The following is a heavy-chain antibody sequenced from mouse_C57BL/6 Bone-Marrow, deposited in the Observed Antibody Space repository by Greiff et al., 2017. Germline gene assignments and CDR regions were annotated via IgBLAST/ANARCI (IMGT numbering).Heavy chain of an antibody. CDR1: GYSITSDY. D-gene: IGHD2-5*01. V-gene: IGHV3-8*01. CDR3: AKGGAYYSNCYVMDY. Sequence: VQLKQSGPGLAKPSQTLSLTCSVTGYSITSDYWNWIRKFPGNKLEYMGYISYSGSTYYNPSLKSRISITRDTSKNQYYLQLNSVTTEDTATYYCAKGGAYYSNCYVMDYWGQGTSVTVSS. J-gene: IGHJ4*01. CDR2: ISYSGST.